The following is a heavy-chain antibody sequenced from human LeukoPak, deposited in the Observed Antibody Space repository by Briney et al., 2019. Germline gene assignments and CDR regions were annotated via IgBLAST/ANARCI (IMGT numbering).Heavy chain of an antibody. D-gene: IGHD5-18*01. CDR3: ARDRIQPWPDAFDI. J-gene: IGHJ3*02. Sequence: GGSLRLSCAASGFTFSSYSMNWVRQAPGKGLEWVSSISSSSSYIYYADSVKGRFTISRNNAKNSLYLQMNSLRAEDTAVYYCARDRIQPWPDAFDIWGQGTMVTVSS. CDR2: ISSSSSYI. V-gene: IGHV3-21*01. CDR1: GFTFSSYS.